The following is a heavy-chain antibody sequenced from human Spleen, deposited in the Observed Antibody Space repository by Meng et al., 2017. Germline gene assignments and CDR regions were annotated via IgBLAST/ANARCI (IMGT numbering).Heavy chain of an antibody. V-gene: IGHV1-3*01. Sequence: DSVKVSCKASGYTFTSYAIHWVRQAPGQRPEWMGWINAGNGNTEDSQKFQGRVTITRDTSASTAYMELSSLTSEDTAVYYCARVYCSSTSCQYYFDYWGQGTLVTVSS. CDR3: ARVYCSSTSCQYYFDY. CDR1: GYTFTSYA. D-gene: IGHD2-2*01. CDR2: INAGNGNT. J-gene: IGHJ4*02.